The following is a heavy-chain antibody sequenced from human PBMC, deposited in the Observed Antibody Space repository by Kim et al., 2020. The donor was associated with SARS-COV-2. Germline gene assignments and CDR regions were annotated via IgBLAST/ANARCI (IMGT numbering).Heavy chain of an antibody. CDR3: ARGEYYDSSGYYSGPYGMDV. Sequence: RFTISRDNAKDTLYLQMNSLRAEDTAVYYCARGEYYDSSGYYSGPYGMDVWGQGTTVTVSS. J-gene: IGHJ6*02. D-gene: IGHD3-22*01. V-gene: IGHV3-30*01.